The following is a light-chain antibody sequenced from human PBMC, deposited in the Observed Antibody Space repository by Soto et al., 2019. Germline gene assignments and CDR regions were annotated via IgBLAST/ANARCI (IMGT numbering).Light chain of an antibody. CDR2: EVS. Sequence: QSVLTQPASVSGSPGQSITTSCTGTSSDVGGYNHVSWYQQHPGKAPKLMIYEVSNRPSGVSNRFSGSKSGNTASLTISGLQAEDEADYYCSSYTSSSTYVFGTGTKVTVL. V-gene: IGLV2-14*01. CDR3: SSYTSSSTYV. J-gene: IGLJ1*01. CDR1: SSDVGGYNH.